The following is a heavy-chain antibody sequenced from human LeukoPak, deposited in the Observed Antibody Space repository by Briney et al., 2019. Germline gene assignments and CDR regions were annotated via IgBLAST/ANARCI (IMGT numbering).Heavy chain of an antibody. Sequence: PSETLSLTCTVSGGSISSYYWSWIRQPPGKGLEWIGYIYTSGSTNYNPSLKSRVTMSVDTSKNQFSLKLSSVTAADTAVYYCARGRYCSADTCSGGDAFDIWGQGTMVSVSS. CDR1: GGSISSYY. CDR2: IYTSGST. V-gene: IGHV4-4*09. J-gene: IGHJ3*02. D-gene: IGHD2-15*01. CDR3: ARGRYCSADTCSGGDAFDI.